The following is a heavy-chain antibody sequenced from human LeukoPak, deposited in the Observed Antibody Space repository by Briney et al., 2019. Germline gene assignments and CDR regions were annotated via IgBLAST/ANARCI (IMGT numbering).Heavy chain of an antibody. CDR2: INPNSGGT. D-gene: IGHD3-22*01. CDR1: GYTFTDYY. J-gene: IGHJ4*02. V-gene: IGHV1-2*02. CDR3: ARGGSNYYDSSGYANYFDY. Sequence: ASVKVSCKASGYTFTDYYMHWVRQAPGQGLEWMGWINPNSGGTNYAQKFQGRVTMTRDTSISTAYMELSRLRSDDTAVYYCARGGSNYYDSSGYANYFDYWGQGTLVTVSS.